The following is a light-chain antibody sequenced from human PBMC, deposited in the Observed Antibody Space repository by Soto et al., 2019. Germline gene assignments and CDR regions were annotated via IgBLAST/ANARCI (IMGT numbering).Light chain of an antibody. J-gene: IGKJ1*01. CDR2: AAS. CDR1: QSISSY. V-gene: IGKV1-39*01. Sequence: DLQMTQSPSSLSASVGDRVTITCRASQSISSYLNWYQQKPGKAPKLLIYAASSLQSGVPSRFSGSGSGTDFTLTISSLQPEDFVTYYCQQSYSTPQTFGQGTKLEIK. CDR3: QQSYSTPQT.